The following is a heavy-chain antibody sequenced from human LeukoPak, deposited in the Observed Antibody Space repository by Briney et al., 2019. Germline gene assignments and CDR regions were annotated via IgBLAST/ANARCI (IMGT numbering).Heavy chain of an antibody. J-gene: IGHJ5*02. CDR1: GGSFSGYY. CDR3: ARGLSHYYYGSGSYSGGHWFDP. CDR2: ITHSGST. D-gene: IGHD3-10*01. V-gene: IGHV4-34*01. Sequence: SETLSLTCAVYGGSFSGYYWSWIRQPPGKGLEWIGEITHSGSTNYNPSLKSRVTISVDTSKNQFSLKLSSVTAADTAVYYCARGLSHYYYGSGSYSGGHWFDPWGQGTLVTVSS.